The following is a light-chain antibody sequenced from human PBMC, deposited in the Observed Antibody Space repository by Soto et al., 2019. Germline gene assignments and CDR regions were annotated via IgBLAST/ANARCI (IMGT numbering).Light chain of an antibody. CDR3: QQRSNWPRIT. J-gene: IGKJ5*01. CDR1: RSVSSY. CDR2: DAS. Sequence: EIVLTQSPAPPSLSPGERATPSCRASRSVSSYLAWYQQKPGQAPRLLIYDASNRATGIPARFSGSGSGTDFTLTISSLEPEDFAVYYCQQRSNWPRITFGQGTRLEIK. V-gene: IGKV3-11*01.